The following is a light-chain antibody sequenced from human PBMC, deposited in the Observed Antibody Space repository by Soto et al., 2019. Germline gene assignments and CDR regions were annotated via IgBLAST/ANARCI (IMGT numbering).Light chain of an antibody. CDR2: GGN. CDR3: SAWTNSITRMV. Sequence: QSALTQPASVSGSPGQSITISCTGTSSNIGGYNYVSWYQQHPGKAPKLMIYGGNHRPSGVPNRFSGSKSGNTASLAICGLQSEDEADYYCSAWTNSITRMVFGGGTKVTVL. CDR1: SSNIGGYNY. V-gene: IGLV2-14*01. J-gene: IGLJ2*01.